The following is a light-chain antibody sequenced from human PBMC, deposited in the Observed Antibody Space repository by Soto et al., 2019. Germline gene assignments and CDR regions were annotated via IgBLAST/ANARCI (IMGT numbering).Light chain of an antibody. Sequence: DIRMTQSPSSLSASVGDRVTITCRASQTIGTYLYWYQQKPGKAPEVLIFDASTLQSGVPSRFSGRGSGTDFTLTISSLQPEDFATYYCQQSYGTPRTFGQGTKVDLK. J-gene: IGKJ1*01. CDR2: DAS. CDR3: QQSYGTPRT. V-gene: IGKV1-39*01. CDR1: QTIGTY.